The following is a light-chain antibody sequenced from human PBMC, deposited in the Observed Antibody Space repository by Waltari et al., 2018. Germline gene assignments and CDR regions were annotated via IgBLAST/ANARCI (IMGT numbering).Light chain of an antibody. CDR3: QQRSNWPRIT. J-gene: IGKJ5*01. CDR2: DAS. Sequence: IVLTQSPATLSLSPGESATLTCRASKSVSSYLAWYQQKPGQAPRLLLYDASNRATGIPARFSGSWSGTDFTLTISSLEPEDFAVYYCQQRSNWPRITFGQGTRLEIK. V-gene: IGKV3-11*01. CDR1: KSVSSY.